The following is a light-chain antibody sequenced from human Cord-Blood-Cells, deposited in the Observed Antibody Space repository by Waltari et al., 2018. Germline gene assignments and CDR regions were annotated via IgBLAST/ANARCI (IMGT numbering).Light chain of an antibody. V-gene: IGKV3-11*01. CDR3: QQRSNWRT. Sequence: EIVLTQSPATLSLSPGARATLSCRASQSVSRYLAWYQQKPGQAPRLLIYDASNRATGIRARFSCCGSGTDVTLTISSLESEDFAVYYCQQRSNWRTFGQGTKLEIK. CDR1: QSVSRY. J-gene: IGKJ2*01. CDR2: DAS.